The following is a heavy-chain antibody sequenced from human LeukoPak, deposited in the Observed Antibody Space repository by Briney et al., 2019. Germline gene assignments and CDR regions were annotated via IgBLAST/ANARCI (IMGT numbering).Heavy chain of an antibody. CDR1: GYTFTSYV. V-gene: IGHV1-18*01. J-gene: IGHJ4*02. D-gene: IGHD1-26*01. CDR3: ARDQSGSSYRGYGDYFDY. CDR2: ISAYNGNT. Sequence: ASVKVSCKASGYTFTSYVISWVRQAPGQGLEWMGWISAYNGNTNYAQNLQGRVTMTTDTSTSTAYMELRSLRSDDTAVYYCARDQSGSSYRGYGDYFDYWGQGTLVTVSS.